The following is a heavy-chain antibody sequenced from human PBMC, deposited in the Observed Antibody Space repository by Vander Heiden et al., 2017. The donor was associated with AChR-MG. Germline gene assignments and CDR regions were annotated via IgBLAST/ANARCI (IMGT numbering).Heavy chain of an antibody. J-gene: IGHJ4*02. CDR3: ARDVVDGVVPAAY. D-gene: IGHD2-2*01. Sequence: DVQLVESGGGLVQPGGSLRLSCAASGFTFSSYWMRWVRQAPGKGLEWVSRINRDGSTVNYLDSVNGRFTISRDNARNTLFLQMNSLRADDTAMYYCARDVVDGVVPAAYWGQGTLVTVSS. CDR1: GFTFSSYW. V-gene: IGHV3-74*01. CDR2: INRDGSTV.